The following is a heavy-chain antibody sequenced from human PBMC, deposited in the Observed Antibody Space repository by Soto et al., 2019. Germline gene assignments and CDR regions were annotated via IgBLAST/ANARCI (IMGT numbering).Heavy chain of an antibody. D-gene: IGHD6-13*01. Sequence: GGSLRLSCAASGFKFRSFTMNWVRQAPGKGLEWVSTISSNSAYIYYTDALRGRFTISRDNAKNSLHLQMNSLRAEDTAVYYCTRDASRDSSARGWFDPWGPGTLVTVSS. V-gene: IGHV3-21*01. J-gene: IGHJ5*02. CDR3: TRDASRDSSARGWFDP. CDR2: ISSNSAYI. CDR1: GFKFRSFT.